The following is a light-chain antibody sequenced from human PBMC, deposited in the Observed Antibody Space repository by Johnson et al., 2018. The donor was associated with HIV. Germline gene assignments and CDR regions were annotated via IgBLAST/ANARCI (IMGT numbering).Light chain of an antibody. Sequence: SVLTQPPSVSVAPGQKVTISCSGSSSNIGNNYVSWYQQLPGTAPKLLIYDNNKRPSGIPDRFSGSKSGTSATLGITGLQTGDEADYYCGTWDSSLSALYVFGNGTKVTV. J-gene: IGLJ1*01. CDR3: GTWDSSLSALYV. CDR2: DNN. V-gene: IGLV1-51*01. CDR1: SSNIGNNY.